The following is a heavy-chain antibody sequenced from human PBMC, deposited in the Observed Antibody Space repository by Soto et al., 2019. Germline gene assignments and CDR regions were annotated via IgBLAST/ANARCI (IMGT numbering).Heavy chain of an antibody. J-gene: IGHJ4*02. V-gene: IGHV3-23*01. Sequence: PGGSLRLSCAASGLTFSRHAMAWVRQAPGKGLEWVASISDNGTVKYYAESVKGRFTLSRDNSQNTLYLQMNSLRAEDTAVYYCARDQGYSHYWGQGTLVTVSS. CDR3: ARDQGYSHY. CDR1: GLTFSRHA. D-gene: IGHD5-18*01. CDR2: ISDNGTVK.